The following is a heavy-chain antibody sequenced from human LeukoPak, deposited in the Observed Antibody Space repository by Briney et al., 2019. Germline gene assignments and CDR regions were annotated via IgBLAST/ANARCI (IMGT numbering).Heavy chain of an antibody. D-gene: IGHD3-10*01. CDR3: ASFMVRGVIIRGPDAFDN. CDR1: GGSISSGSYY. CDR2: IYTSGST. V-gene: IGHV4-61*02. J-gene: IGHJ3*02. Sequence: SETLSLTCTVSGGSISSGSYYWSWIRQPAGKGLEWIGRIYTSGSTNYNPSLKSRVTISVDTSKNQFSLKLSSVTAADTAVHYCASFMVRGVIIRGPDAFDNWGQGTMVTVSS.